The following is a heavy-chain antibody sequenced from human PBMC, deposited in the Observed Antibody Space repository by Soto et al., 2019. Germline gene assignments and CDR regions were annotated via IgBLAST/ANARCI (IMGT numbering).Heavy chain of an antibody. D-gene: IGHD1-20*01. Sequence: PGGSLRLSCAASGFTFDDYAMHWVRQAPGKGLEWVSGSSWNSGSIGYADSVKGRFTISRDNAKNSLYLQMNSRRAEGTALYYCAKGSNWKDNRFDYWGQGTLVTVSS. CDR2: SSWNSGSI. V-gene: IGHV3-9*01. J-gene: IGHJ4*02. CDR1: GFTFDDYA. CDR3: AKGSNWKDNRFDY.